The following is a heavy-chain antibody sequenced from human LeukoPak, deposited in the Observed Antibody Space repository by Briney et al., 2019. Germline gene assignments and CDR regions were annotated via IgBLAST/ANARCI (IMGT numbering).Heavy chain of an antibody. V-gene: IGHV3-30-3*01. D-gene: IGHD2-2*01. CDR3: ARDVNRYCSSTSCFDAFDI. Sequence: PGRSLRLSCAASGFTFSSYAMHWVRQAPGKGLEWVAIISYDGSNKYYADSVKGRFTISRDNSKNTLYLQMNSLRAEDTAVYYCARDVNRYCSSTSCFDAFDIWGQGTVVTVS. CDR1: GFTFSSYA. CDR2: ISYDGSNK. J-gene: IGHJ3*02.